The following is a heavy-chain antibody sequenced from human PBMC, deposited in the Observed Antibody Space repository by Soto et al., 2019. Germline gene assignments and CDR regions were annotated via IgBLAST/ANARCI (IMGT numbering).Heavy chain of an antibody. J-gene: IGHJ3*02. D-gene: IGHD1-26*01. CDR3: ARADGWEPTSMGAFDI. Sequence: ASVKVSCKASGGTFSSYAISWLRQSPGQGLEWMGGIIPIFGTANYAQKFQGRVTITADKSTSTAYMELSSLRSEDTAVYYCARADGWEPTSMGAFDIWGQGTMVTVSS. V-gene: IGHV1-69*06. CDR2: IIPIFGTA. CDR1: GGTFSSYA.